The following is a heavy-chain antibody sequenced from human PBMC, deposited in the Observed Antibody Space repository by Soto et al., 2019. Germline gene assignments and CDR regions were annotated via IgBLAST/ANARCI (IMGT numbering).Heavy chain of an antibody. CDR2: ISGSGGST. D-gene: IGHD3-10*01. Sequence: PGGSLRLSCAASGFTFSSYAISWVRQAPGKGLEWVSAISGSGGSTYYADSVKGRFTISRDNSKNTLYLQMNSLRAEDTAVYYCAKDMREGSRAYYYGSGSYYVAGYWGQGTLVTLSS. J-gene: IGHJ4*02. CDR1: GFTFSSYA. CDR3: AKDMREGSRAYYYGSGSYYVAGY. V-gene: IGHV3-23*01.